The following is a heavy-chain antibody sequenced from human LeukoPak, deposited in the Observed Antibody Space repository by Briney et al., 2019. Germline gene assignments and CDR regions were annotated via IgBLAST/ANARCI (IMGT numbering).Heavy chain of an antibody. CDR1: GYRFTSYC. J-gene: IGHJ4*02. Sequence: GESLKTSCKGSGYRFTSYCIGWVRPPPGEGLERVGIIYPGDSDTRYSPSFQGQVTISAHKSITTAYLQWSSLKASDTAMYYCARPTSYCDGDCSRGPFDHWGEGTLVTVSS. V-gene: IGHV5-51*01. CDR3: ARPTSYCDGDCSRGPFDH. D-gene: IGHD2-21*02. CDR2: IYPGDSDT.